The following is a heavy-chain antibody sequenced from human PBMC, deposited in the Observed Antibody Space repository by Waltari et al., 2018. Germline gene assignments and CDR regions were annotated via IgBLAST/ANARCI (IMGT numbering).Heavy chain of an antibody. CDR3: AREKFVVPANSWFDP. CDR1: GFTFSSYC. D-gene: IGHD2-2*01. J-gene: IGHJ5*02. V-gene: IGHV3-7*01. CDR2: IKPDGSET. Sequence: EVQLVESGGGLVQPGRSLRLSCAASGFTFSSYCMTWVRQAPGKGLDWVANIKPDGSETNYVDSVEGRFTISRDNAKNSLYLQMNSLRAEDSAVYYCAREKFVVPANSWFDPWGQGTLVTVSS.